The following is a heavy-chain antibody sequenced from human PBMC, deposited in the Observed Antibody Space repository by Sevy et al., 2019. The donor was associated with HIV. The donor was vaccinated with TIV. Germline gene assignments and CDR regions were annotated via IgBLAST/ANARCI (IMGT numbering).Heavy chain of an antibody. CDR3: TRWKAAQSIFDY. J-gene: IGHJ4*02. V-gene: IGHV3-49*04. CDR2: LKSDVYGGTV. D-gene: IGHD6-13*01. CDR1: GFTFGDYC. Sequence: GGSLRLSCTASGFTFGDYCMSWVRQAPGKGLEWVAFLKSDVYGGTVDNAASVGGRFVISSDDSKTIAYLQMNDLKTADTRVYYCTRWKAAQSIFDYWGQGALVTVSS.